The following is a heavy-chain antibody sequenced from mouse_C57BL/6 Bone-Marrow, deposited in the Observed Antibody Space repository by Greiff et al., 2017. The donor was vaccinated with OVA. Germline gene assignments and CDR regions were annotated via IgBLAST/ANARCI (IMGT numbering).Heavy chain of an antibody. V-gene: IGHV7-1*01. Sequence: EVKLVESGGGLVQSGRSLRLSCATSGFTFSDFYMEWVRQAPGKGLEWIAASRNKANDYTTEYSASVKGRFIVSRDTSQSILYLQMNALRAEDTAIYYCARRDDYDYFDYWGQGTTLTVSS. CDR3: ARRDDYDYFDY. D-gene: IGHD2-4*01. CDR1: GFTFSDFY. J-gene: IGHJ2*01. CDR2: SRNKANDYTT.